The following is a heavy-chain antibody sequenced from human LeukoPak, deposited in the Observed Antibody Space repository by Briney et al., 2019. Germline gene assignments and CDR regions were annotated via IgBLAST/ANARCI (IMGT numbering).Heavy chain of an antibody. V-gene: IGHV3-73*01. D-gene: IGHD3-22*01. CDR2: IRSKANNYAT. CDR3: MAAVGLGSGYWEVY. CDR1: GFSFSGSD. J-gene: IGHJ4*02. Sequence: GGSLKLSCAASGFSFSGSDMHWVRQASGKGLEWVGHIRSKANNYATEYAASVKGRFTISRDESKNTAYLQMNSLKTEDTAVYYCMAAVGLGSGYWEVYWGQGTLVTVSS.